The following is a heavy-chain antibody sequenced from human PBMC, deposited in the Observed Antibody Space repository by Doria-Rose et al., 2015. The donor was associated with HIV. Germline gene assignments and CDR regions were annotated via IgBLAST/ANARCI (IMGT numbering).Heavy chain of an antibody. CDR1: GVSLSSPGMG. V-gene: IGHV2-26*01. J-gene: IGHJ4*02. Sequence: QVTLKESGPVLVKPTETLTLTCTVSGVSLSSPGMGVSWIRQPPGKALEWLANILSDDERSYKTSLKSRFTISRGTSKSQVVLTMTDMDPVDTATYYCARIKSSRWYHKYYFDFWGQGTLVIVSA. CDR3: ARIKSSRWYHKYYFDF. CDR2: ILSDDER. D-gene: IGHD6-13*01.